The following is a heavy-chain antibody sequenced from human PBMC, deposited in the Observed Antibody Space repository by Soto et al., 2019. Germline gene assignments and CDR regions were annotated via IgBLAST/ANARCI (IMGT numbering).Heavy chain of an antibody. CDR1: GGTFSSYT. Sequence: QVQLVQSGAEVKKPGSSVKVSCKASGGTFSSYTISWVRQAPGQGLEWMGRIIPILGIANYAQKFQGRVTTAADKSTGTTYMELSSLRSEDTAVYYCARDGASRDGYNYWWFDPWGQGTLVTVSS. D-gene: IGHD5-12*01. J-gene: IGHJ5*02. V-gene: IGHV1-69*08. CDR3: ARDGASRDGYNYWWFDP. CDR2: IIPILGIA.